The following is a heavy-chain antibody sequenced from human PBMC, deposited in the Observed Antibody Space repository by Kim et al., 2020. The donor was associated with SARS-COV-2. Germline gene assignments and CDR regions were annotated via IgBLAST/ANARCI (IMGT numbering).Heavy chain of an antibody. Sequence: SETLSLTCSVSGGSIRSGGKFWTWIRQHPATGLEWIGYISYSGNSHYSPSIRSRVSISLQTSENQFSLELTSVTAADTAVYYCARGQPLDYWGQGILVTVSS. J-gene: IGHJ4*02. CDR1: GGSIRSGGKF. V-gene: IGHV4-31*03. CDR3: ARGQPLDY. D-gene: IGHD2-2*01. CDR2: ISYSGNS.